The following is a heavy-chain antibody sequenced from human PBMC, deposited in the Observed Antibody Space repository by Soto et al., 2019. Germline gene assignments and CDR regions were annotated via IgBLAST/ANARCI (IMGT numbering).Heavy chain of an antibody. CDR1: GDSISTVDYF. D-gene: IGHD1-26*01. V-gene: IGHV4-30-4*01. Sequence: SETLSLTCSVSGDSISTVDYFWAWIRQPPGQALEYIGYIYKSATTYYNPSFESRVAISLDTSKSQFSLNVSSVTAADTAGYFCARGEWESYYQDFWGQGSLVTVSS. J-gene: IGHJ4*02. CDR3: ARGEWESYYQDF. CDR2: IYKSATT.